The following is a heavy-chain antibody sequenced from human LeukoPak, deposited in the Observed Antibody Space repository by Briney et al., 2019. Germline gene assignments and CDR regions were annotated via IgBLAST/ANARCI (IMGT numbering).Heavy chain of an antibody. J-gene: IGHJ4*02. V-gene: IGHV1-18*01. CDR2: ISAYNGNT. D-gene: IGHD6-13*01. CDR3: ARDLRVAAAPPFDY. Sequence: ASVKVSCKASGYTFTSYGISWVRQAPGQGLEWMGWISAYNGNTNYAQKLQGRVTMTTDTSTGTAYMELRSLRSDDTAVYYCARDLRVAAAPPFDYWGQGTLVTVSS. CDR1: GYTFTSYG.